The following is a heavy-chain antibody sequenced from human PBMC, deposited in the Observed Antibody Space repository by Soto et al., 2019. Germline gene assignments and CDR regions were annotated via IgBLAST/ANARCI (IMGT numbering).Heavy chain of an antibody. CDR3: ASRYDFWSGLMDV. V-gene: IGHV3-66*01. CDR1: GFTVSSNY. Sequence: GGSLRLSCAASGFTVSSNYMSWVRQAPGKGLEWGSVIYSGGSTYYADSVKGRFTISRDNSKNTLYLQMNGLRAEDTAVYYCASRYDFWSGLMDVWGKGTTVTVSS. D-gene: IGHD3-3*01. J-gene: IGHJ6*04. CDR2: IYSGGST.